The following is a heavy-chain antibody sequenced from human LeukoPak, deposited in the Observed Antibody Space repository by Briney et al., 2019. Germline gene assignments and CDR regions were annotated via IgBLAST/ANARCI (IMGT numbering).Heavy chain of an antibody. CDR3: ARVLLWFGELLPNGMDV. V-gene: IGHV1-18*04. Sequence: ASVKVSCKASGYTFTSYGISWVRQAPGQGLEWMGWISAYNGNTNYAQKLQGRVTMTTDTSTSTAYMELRSLRSDGTAVYYCARVLLWFGELLPNGMDVWGKGTTVTVSS. J-gene: IGHJ6*04. D-gene: IGHD3-10*01. CDR1: GYTFTSYG. CDR2: ISAYNGNT.